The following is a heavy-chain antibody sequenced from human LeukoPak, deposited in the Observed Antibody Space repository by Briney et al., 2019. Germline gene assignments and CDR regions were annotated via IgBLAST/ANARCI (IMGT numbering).Heavy chain of an antibody. J-gene: IGHJ6*02. CDR2: ISYDGSNK. Sequence: PGGSLRLSCAASGFTFSSYGMHWVRQAPGKGLEWVAVISYDGSNKYYADSVKGRFTISRDNSKNTLYLQMNSLRAEDTAVYYCAKDSGSWSGYYGMDVWGQGTTVTVSS. CDR3: AKDSGSWSGYYGMDV. D-gene: IGHD6-6*01. CDR1: GFTFSSYG. V-gene: IGHV3-30*18.